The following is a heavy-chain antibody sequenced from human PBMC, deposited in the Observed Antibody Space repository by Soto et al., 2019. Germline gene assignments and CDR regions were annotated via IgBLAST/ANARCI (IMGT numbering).Heavy chain of an antibody. J-gene: IGHJ4*02. CDR2: INAGNGNT. CDR1: GYTFTSYG. V-gene: IGHV1-3*05. D-gene: IGHD6-13*01. Sequence: QVQLVQSGAEEKKPGASVKVSCKASGYTFTSYGMKWVRQAPGQRLEWMGWINAGNGNTKYSQKFQGRVTITRDTSASTGYMELSSLRSADTAVYYCARAPGGPGIAEYWGQGTLVTVSS. CDR3: ARAPGGPGIAEY.